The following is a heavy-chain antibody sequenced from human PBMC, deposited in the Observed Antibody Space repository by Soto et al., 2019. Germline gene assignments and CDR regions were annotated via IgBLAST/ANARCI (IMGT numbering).Heavy chain of an antibody. D-gene: IGHD3-22*01. CDR3: ARSVYYYDSSGPQNPPDV. CDR1: GGTFSSYA. V-gene: IGHV1-69*13. Sequence: AASVKVSCKASGGTFSSYAISWVRQAPGQGLEWMGGIIPIFGTANYAQKFQGRVTITADESTSTAYMELSSLRSEDTAVYYCARSVYYYDSSGPQNPPDVWGQGTTVTVSS. CDR2: IIPIFGTA. J-gene: IGHJ6*02.